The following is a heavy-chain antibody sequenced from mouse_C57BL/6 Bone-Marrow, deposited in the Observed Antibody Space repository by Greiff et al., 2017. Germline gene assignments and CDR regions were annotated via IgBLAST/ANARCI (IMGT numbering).Heavy chain of an antibody. Sequence: EVKLQESGAELVKPGASVKLSCTASGFNIKDYYMHWVKQRTEQGLEWIGRIDPEDGETKYAPKFPGQATITADPSSNTAYLQLSSLTSEDTAVYYCARWATVVATYYAMDYWGQGTSVTVSS. J-gene: IGHJ4*01. CDR1: GFNIKDYY. V-gene: IGHV14-2*01. D-gene: IGHD1-1*01. CDR2: IDPEDGET. CDR3: ARWATVVATYYAMDY.